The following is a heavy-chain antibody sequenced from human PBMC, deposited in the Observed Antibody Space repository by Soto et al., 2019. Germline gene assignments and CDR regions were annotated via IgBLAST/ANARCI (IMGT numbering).Heavy chain of an antibody. V-gene: IGHV1-18*01. J-gene: IGHJ4*02. D-gene: IGHD1-1*01. CDR3: ARGRYGDY. CDR2: ISAHNGNT. CDR1: GYAFTTYG. Sequence: QVHLVQSGAEVEKPGASVKVSCKGSGYAFTTYGITWVRQAPGQGLEWMGWISAHNGNTNYAQKLQGRVTVTRDTSTITAYMELRSLRSDFTAVYYCARGRYGDYWGQGALVTVSS.